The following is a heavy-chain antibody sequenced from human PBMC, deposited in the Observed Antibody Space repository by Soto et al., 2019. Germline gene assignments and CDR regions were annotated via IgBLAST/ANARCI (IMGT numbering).Heavy chain of an antibody. CDR3: ARTWELIKFDY. D-gene: IGHD1-26*01. CDR2: IYDTGST. CDR1: GGSIRGSSYS. V-gene: IGHV4-30-2*01. Sequence: QLQLQESGSGLVKPSQTLSLTCAVSGGSIRGSSYSWSWIRQPPGKGLVWIGYIYDTGSTYYNPSLKSRVTISVDTSKNQFSLNVNSVTAADTAVYYCARTWELIKFDYWGQGTRVTVSS. J-gene: IGHJ4*02.